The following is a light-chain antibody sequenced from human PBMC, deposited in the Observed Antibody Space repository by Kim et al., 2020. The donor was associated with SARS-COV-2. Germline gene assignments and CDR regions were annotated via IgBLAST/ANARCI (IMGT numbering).Light chain of an antibody. J-gene: IGKJ4*01. CDR3: LQDYNSPLT. V-gene: IGKV1-6*01. Sequence: ASVGDRVTITCRASQGIRHALSLYQQRPGKAPKLLIYAASNLQSGVPTRFSGSGSGADFTLTISSLEPEDFATYFCLQDYNSPLTFGGGTKVDIK. CDR2: AAS. CDR1: QGIRHA.